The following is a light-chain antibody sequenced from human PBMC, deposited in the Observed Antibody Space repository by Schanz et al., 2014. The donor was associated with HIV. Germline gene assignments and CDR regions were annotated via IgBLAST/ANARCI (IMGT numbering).Light chain of an antibody. Sequence: QSVLTQPASVSGAPGQSITISCAGTSSDVGRYNLVSWYQHHPGKAPRLMIYEGNKRPSGVSNRFSGSKSGNTASLTISGLQAEDEADYSCCSYAGSSSPVVFGGGTKVTVL. CDR2: EGN. CDR3: CSYAGSSSPVV. J-gene: IGLJ2*01. V-gene: IGLV2-23*01. CDR1: SSDVGRYNL.